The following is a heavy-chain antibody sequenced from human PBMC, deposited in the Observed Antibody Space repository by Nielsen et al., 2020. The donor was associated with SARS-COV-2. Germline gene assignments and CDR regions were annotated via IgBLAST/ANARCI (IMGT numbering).Heavy chain of an antibody. V-gene: IGHV2-5*02. J-gene: IGHJ4*02. CDR2: IYWDDDK. Sequence: SGPTLVKPTQTLTLTCTFSGFSLSTSGVGVGWIRQPPGKALDWLALIYWDDDKHYSPSLRSRLTITKDTSKNQVVLTMTNMDPVDTATFYCARRIPTTAFDYWGQGALVTVSS. D-gene: IGHD1-1*01. CDR3: ARRIPTTAFDY. CDR1: GFSLSTSGVG.